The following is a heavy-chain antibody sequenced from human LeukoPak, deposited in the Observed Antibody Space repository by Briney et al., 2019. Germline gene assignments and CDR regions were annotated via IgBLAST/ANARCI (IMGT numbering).Heavy chain of an antibody. CDR2: TYYRSKWYN. D-gene: IGHD2-15*01. J-gene: IGHJ5*02. V-gene: IGHV6-1*01. CDR3: ARDVRRVVGA. Sequence: SQALSLTCAITGDSVSSNSAAWHWIRQSPSRGLEWLGRTYYRSKWYNDYAVSVESRITINTDISKNQFSLQLNSVTPEDTAVYYCARDVRRVVGAWGQGTLVTVSS. CDR1: GDSVSSNSAA.